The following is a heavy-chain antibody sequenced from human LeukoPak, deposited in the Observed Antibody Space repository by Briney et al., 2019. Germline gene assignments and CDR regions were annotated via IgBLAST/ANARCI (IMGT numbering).Heavy chain of an antibody. J-gene: IGHJ4*02. CDR1: GGSISSYY. D-gene: IGHD3-22*01. Sequence: SETLSLTCTVSGGSISSYYWSWIRQPPGKGLEWIGYIYYSGSTNYNPSLKSRVTISVDTSKNQFSLKLSSVTAADTAVYYCASLGPLYDSSGYYIDYWGQGTLVTVSS. CDR3: ASLGPLYDSSGYYIDY. CDR2: IYYSGST. V-gene: IGHV4-59*01.